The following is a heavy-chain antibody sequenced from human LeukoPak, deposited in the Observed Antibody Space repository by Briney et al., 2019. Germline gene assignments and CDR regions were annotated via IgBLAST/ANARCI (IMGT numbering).Heavy chain of an antibody. V-gene: IGHV4-59*01. J-gene: IGHJ5*02. D-gene: IGHD2-2*01. CDR3: ARDAGGYQLLGFDH. CDR2: IYYSGST. Sequence: PSETLSLTCTVSGGSISSYYWSWIRQPPGKGLEWIGYIYYSGSTNYNPSLKSRVTISVDTSKNQFSLKLSSVTAADTAVYYCARDAGGYQLLGFDHWGQGTLVTVSS. CDR1: GGSISSYY.